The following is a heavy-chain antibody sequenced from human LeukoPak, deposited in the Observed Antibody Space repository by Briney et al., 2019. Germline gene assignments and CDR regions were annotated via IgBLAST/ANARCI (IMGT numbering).Heavy chain of an antibody. J-gene: IGHJ6*02. CDR2: ISYEGDST. Sequence: GGSLRLSCAASGFIFRIYGMHWVRQAPGKGLEWVALISYEGDSTYYADSVKGRFTISRDNSKDMLYLQMNSLRAEDTAIYYCARTWDTASDYFYYQGLDVWGQGTTVTVSS. D-gene: IGHD5-18*01. V-gene: IGHV3-30*03. CDR3: ARTWDTASDYFYYQGLDV. CDR1: GFIFRIYG.